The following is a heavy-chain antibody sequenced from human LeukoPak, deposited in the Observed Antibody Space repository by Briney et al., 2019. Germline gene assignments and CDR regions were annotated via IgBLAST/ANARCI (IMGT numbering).Heavy chain of an antibody. CDR1: GYTFTGYY. CDR3: ARGRKTCSSTSCYEMWWFDP. V-gene: IGHV1-2*02. CDR2: INPNSGGT. Sequence: ASVKVSCKASGYTFTGYYMHWVRQAPGQGLEWMGWINPNSGGTNYAQKFQGRVTMTRDTSISTAYMELSRLRSDDTAVYYCARGRKTCSSTSCYEMWWFDPWGQGTLVTVSS. D-gene: IGHD2-2*01. J-gene: IGHJ5*02.